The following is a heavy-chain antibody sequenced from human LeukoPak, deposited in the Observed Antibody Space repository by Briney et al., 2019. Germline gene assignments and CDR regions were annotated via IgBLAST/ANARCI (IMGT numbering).Heavy chain of an antibody. J-gene: IGHJ4*02. V-gene: IGHV1-69*06. Sequence: SSVKVSCKASGGTFSSYAISWVRQAPGQGLEWMGGIIPIFGTANYAQKFQGRVTITAYKSTSTAYMELSSLRSEDTAVYYCARDSLTGYYEWDYWGQGTLVTVSS. CDR1: GGTFSSYA. CDR3: ARDSLTGYYEWDY. CDR2: IIPIFGTA. D-gene: IGHD3-9*01.